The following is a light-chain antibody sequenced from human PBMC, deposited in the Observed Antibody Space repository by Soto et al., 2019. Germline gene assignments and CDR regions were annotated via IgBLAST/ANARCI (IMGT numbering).Light chain of an antibody. CDR1: SSNIGAGYD. V-gene: IGLV1-40*01. Sequence: QAVRTQPPSVSGAPGQRVTISCTGSSSNIGAGYDVHWYQQLPGTAPKVLIYDNNNRPSGVPDRISGSKSGTSASLAITGLQAEDEADYYCQSYDSSLSGSYVFGTGTKVTVL. CDR2: DNN. CDR3: QSYDSSLSGSYV. J-gene: IGLJ1*01.